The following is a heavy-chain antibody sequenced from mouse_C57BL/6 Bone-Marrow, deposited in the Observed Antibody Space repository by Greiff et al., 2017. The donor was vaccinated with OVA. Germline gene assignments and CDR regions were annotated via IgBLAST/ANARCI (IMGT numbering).Heavy chain of an antibody. Sequence: VQLKESGPGMVKPSQSLSLTCTVTGYSITSGYDWHWIRHFPGNKLEWMGYISYSGSTNYNPSLKSRISITHDTSKNHFFLKLNSVTTEDTATYYCARGIYDGYYWFAYWGQGTLVTVSA. CDR1: GYSITSGYD. D-gene: IGHD2-3*01. V-gene: IGHV3-1*01. J-gene: IGHJ3*01. CDR2: ISYSGST. CDR3: ARGIYDGYYWFAY.